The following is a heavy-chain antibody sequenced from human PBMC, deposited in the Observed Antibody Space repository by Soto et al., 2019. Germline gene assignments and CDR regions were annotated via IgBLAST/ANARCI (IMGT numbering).Heavy chain of an antibody. J-gene: IGHJ6*02. CDR3: AKDLGLSLNPGVKQVYYYYGMDV. CDR1: GFTFDDYT. V-gene: IGHV3-43*01. CDR2: ISWDGGST. Sequence: GGSLRLSCAASGFTFDDYTMHWVRQAPGKGLEWVSLISWDGGSTYYADSVKGRFTISRDNSKNSLYLQMNSLRTEDTALYYCAKDLGLSLNPGVKQVYYYYGMDVWGQGTTVTVS.